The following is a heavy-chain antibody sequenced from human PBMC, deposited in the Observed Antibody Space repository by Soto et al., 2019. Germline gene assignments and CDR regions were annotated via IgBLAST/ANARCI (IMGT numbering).Heavy chain of an antibody. J-gene: IGHJ6*02. CDR2: FDPEDGET. CDR3: EACCGGDCYSPGGYYYYGMDV. D-gene: IGHD2-21*02. Sequence: ASVKVSCKVSGYTLTELSMHWVRQAPGKGLEWMGGFDPEDGETIYAQKFQGRVTMTEDTSTDTAYMELSSLRSEDTAVYYCEACCGGDCYSPGGYYYYGMDVWGQGTTVTVSS. V-gene: IGHV1-24*01. CDR1: GYTLTELS.